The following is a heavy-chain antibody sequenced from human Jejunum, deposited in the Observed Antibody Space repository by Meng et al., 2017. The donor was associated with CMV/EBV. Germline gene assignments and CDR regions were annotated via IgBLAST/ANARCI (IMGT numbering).Heavy chain of an antibody. J-gene: IGHJ4*02. CDR3: ARMPSNTIDY. CDR1: GGSLSSRAYY. D-gene: IGHD2-2*01. Sequence: FSGYGGSLSSRAYYWSWIRQPPGRGLEWIGEFDHSGIANYIPSLENRVTMSMDTSKNQFSLKLRSVTAADTAIYFCARMPSNTIDYWGQGSLVTVSS. V-gene: IGHV4-34*01. CDR2: FDHSGIA.